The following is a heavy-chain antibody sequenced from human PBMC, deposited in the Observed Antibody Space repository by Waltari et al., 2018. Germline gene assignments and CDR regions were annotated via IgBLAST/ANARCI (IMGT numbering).Heavy chain of an antibody. CDR2: INHSGST. Sequence: QVQLQQWGAGLLKPSETLSLTCAVYGGSFSGYYWSWLRQPPGKGLEWIWEINHSGSTNYNPSLKSRVTISVDTSKNQFSLKLSSVTAADTAVYYCARGAPGGDYIWGSYQAYYYYYYMDVWGKGTTVTVSS. CDR3: ARGAPGGDYIWGSYQAYYYYYYMDV. V-gene: IGHV4-34*01. D-gene: IGHD3-16*02. CDR1: GGSFSGYY. J-gene: IGHJ6*03.